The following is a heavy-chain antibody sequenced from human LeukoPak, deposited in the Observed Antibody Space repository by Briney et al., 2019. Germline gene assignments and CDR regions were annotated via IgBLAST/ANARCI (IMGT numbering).Heavy chain of an antibody. V-gene: IGHV1-2*02. CDR2: INPNSGGT. Sequence: GASVKVSCKASGYTFTGYYMHWVRQAPGRGLEWMGWINPNSGGTNYAQKFQGRVTMTRDTSISTAYMELSRLRSDDTAVYYCARDEYYDFWSGYLPFDYWGQGTLVTVSS. J-gene: IGHJ4*02. D-gene: IGHD3-3*01. CDR3: ARDEYYDFWSGYLPFDY. CDR1: GYTFTGYY.